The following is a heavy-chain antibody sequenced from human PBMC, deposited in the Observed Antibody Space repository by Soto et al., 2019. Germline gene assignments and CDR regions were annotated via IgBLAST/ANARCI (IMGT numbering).Heavy chain of an antibody. CDR3: ARDLTIVRLPVYGMDV. Sequence: GGSLRLSCAASGFTFSTYSMNWVRQAPGKGLDWVSYISSSSNTIYYADSVKGRFTVSRDNARDSLYLQMNSLRDEDTAVYYCARDLTIVRLPVYGMDVWGQGTTVTVSS. CDR2: ISSSSNTI. V-gene: IGHV3-48*02. CDR1: GFTFSTYS. D-gene: IGHD3-10*01. J-gene: IGHJ6*02.